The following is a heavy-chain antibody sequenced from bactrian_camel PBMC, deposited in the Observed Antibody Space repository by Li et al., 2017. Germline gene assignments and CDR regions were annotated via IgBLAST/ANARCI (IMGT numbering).Heavy chain of an antibody. V-gene: IGHV3S40*01. Sequence: VQLVESAGGLVQPGGSLRLSCAASEFTFSRADMSWVRQAPGKGLEWVSTINSGGASTYYADPVKGRFTIYEDNAKTAVYLQMRDLKPEDTASYYCAADSHKDVSDLRCDLWGQGTQVTV. J-gene: IGHJ4*01. CDR2: INSGGAST. D-gene: IGHD6*01. CDR3: AADSHKDVSDLRCDL. CDR1: EFTFSRAD.